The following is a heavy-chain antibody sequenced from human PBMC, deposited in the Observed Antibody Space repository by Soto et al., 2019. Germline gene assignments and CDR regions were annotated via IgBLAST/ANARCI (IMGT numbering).Heavy chain of an antibody. J-gene: IGHJ3*02. CDR2: IDPSDSYT. V-gene: IGHV5-10-1*01. CDR1: GYMFTNYW. CDR3: ASHSSIAARLHAFDI. Sequence: GESLKISCQGSGYMFTNYWINWVRQVPVGGLEWMGRIDPSDSYTKYNPSFQGHVTISADKSISTAYLQWSSLKASDTAMYYCASHSSIAARLHAFDIWGQGTMVTVSS. D-gene: IGHD6-6*01.